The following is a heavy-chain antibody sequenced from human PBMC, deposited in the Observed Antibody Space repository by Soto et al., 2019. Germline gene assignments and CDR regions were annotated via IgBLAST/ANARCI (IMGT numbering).Heavy chain of an antibody. Sequence: GGSLRLSCAASGFTFSSYAMSWVRQAPGKGLEWVSAISGSGGSTYYADSVKGRFTISRDNSKNTLYLQMNSLRAEDTAVYYCAKAMTICSGGSCRTGRAKGNWFDPWGQGTLVTVSS. CDR2: ISGSGGST. D-gene: IGHD2-15*01. CDR3: AKAMTICSGGSCRTGRAKGNWFDP. J-gene: IGHJ5*02. V-gene: IGHV3-23*01. CDR1: GFTFSSYA.